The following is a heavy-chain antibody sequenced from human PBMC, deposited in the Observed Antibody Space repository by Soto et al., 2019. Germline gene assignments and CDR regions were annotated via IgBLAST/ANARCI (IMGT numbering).Heavy chain of an antibody. CDR3: ARVMAGYQPDY. D-gene: IGHD5-12*01. CDR1: GFTFSSYW. CDR2: INSDGSYT. V-gene: IGHV3-74*01. Sequence: LRLSCAASGFTFSSYWIHWVRQAPGKGLVWVSHINSDGSYTTYADSVKGRFTISRDNAKNTLYLQMNSLRAEDTAVYYCARVMAGYQPDYWGQGTLVTVSS. J-gene: IGHJ4*02.